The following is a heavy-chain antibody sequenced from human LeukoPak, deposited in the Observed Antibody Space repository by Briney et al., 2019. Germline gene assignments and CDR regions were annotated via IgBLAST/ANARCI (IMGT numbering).Heavy chain of an antibody. V-gene: IGHV4-39*07. CDR3: ARCGLGYCSGGSCYYYYMDV. J-gene: IGHJ6*03. CDR2: IYYSGST. CDR1: GGSISSSSYY. D-gene: IGHD2-15*01. Sequence: SETLSLTCTVSGGSISSSSYYWGWIRQPPGKGLEWIGSIYYSGSTYYNPSLKSRVTISVDTSKNQFSLKLSSVTAADTAVYYCARCGLGYCSGGSCYYYYMDVWGKGTTVTVSS.